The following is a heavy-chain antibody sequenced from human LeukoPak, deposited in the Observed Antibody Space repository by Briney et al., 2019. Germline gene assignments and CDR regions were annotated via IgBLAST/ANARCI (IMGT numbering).Heavy chain of an antibody. J-gene: IGHJ6*03. D-gene: IGHD6-19*01. CDR2: INPNSGGT. CDR1: GYTFTGYY. Sequence: ASVKVSCKASGYTFTGYYIDWVRQAPGQGLEWMGWINPNSGGTNSAQKFQGRVTMTRDTSISTAYMELSRLRSDDTAVYYCARGADSSGPYYYYFMAVWGKGTTVTVSS. CDR3: ARGADSSGPYYYYFMAV. V-gene: IGHV1-2*02.